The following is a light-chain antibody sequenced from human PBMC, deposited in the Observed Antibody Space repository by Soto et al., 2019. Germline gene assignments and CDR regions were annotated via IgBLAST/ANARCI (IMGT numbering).Light chain of an antibody. CDR3: CSYADNNSL. CDR1: NSDVGNYNL. CDR2: EVT. Sequence: QSALTQPASVSGSPGQSITISCTGTNSDVGNYNLVSWYQHHPDKAPKLMIYEVTRRPSWVSNRFSGSKSGNTASLTISGLQAEDEADYYCCSYADNNSLFGGGTKVTVL. J-gene: IGLJ3*02. V-gene: IGLV2-23*02.